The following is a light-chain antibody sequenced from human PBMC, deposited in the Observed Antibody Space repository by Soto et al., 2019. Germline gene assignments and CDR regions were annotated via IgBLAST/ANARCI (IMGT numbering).Light chain of an antibody. CDR1: SSDVGGYKY. J-gene: IGLJ1*01. Sequence: QSVLTQPASVSGSPGQSITISCTGTSSDVGGYKYVSWYQQHPGEAPKLMIYDVSNRPSGVSNRFSGSKSGHTASLTISGLQAEDEADYYCSSYTSSSTRVFGTGTKVTVL. CDR2: DVS. CDR3: SSYTSSSTRV. V-gene: IGLV2-14*01.